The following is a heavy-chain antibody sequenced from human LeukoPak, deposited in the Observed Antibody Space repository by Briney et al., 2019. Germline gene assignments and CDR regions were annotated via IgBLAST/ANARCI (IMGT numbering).Heavy chain of an antibody. D-gene: IGHD3-3*01. CDR2: ISYDGVNK. J-gene: IGHJ6*03. CDR3: ARGGHYNFWSGYSDYHSMDV. Sequence: GGSLRLSCAASGFTFSSCAMHWVRQAPGKGLEWVAVISYDGVNKYSADSVKGRFTISRDNSKKTLFLQMNSLRAEDTAVYYWARGGHYNFWSGYSDYHSMDVWGKGTTVTVAS. CDR1: GFTFSSCA. V-gene: IGHV3-30*01.